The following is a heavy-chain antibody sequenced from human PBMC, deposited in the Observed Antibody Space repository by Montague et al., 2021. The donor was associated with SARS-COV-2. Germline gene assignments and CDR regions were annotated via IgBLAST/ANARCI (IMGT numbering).Heavy chain of an antibody. J-gene: IGHJ4*02. CDR3: ARGRQHFNMIVVGMVGGEYFFDY. CDR2: INHRGTS. D-gene: IGHD3-22*01. CDR1: GGSFSDYY. Sequence: SETLSLTCAVYGGSFSDYYWSWIRQPPGKGLEWIGEINHRGTSKYNTSLKSRVSISLDTSKNQFSLYLSSVTAADTAVYYCARGRQHFNMIVVGMVGGEYFFDYWGQGTLVTVSS. V-gene: IGHV4-34*01.